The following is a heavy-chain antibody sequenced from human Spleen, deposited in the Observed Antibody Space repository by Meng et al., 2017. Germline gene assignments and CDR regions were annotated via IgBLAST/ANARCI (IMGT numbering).Heavy chain of an antibody. CDR1: GYTSASYG. D-gene: IGHD6-13*01. CDR3: GRDGIAGAGHSVYFDY. Sequence: QVHRVQSGAAVQKPGGSVKLSCRASGYTSASYGMSWVRQAPGQGLEWMGWMSAYTGDTNYAQKFQGRVSVTTDTSTNTVYMELRSLRSDDTAVYYCGRDGIAGAGHSVYFDYWGQGTLVTVSS. J-gene: IGHJ4*02. CDR2: MSAYTGDT. V-gene: IGHV1-18*01.